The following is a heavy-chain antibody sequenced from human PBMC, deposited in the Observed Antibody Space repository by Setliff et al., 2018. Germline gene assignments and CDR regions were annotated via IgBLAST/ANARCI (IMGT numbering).Heavy chain of an antibody. CDR3: TTGPRDSRNYMTWLDS. CDR1: GFTFNKYW. CDR2: IKSSREGATS. Sequence: GGSLRLSCAASGFTFNKYWMTWVRQAPGKGPEWVGRIKSSREGATSDYGAPAKGRFTISRDDSKNMIYLQMNNLESDDTGFYYCTTGPRDSRNYMTWLDSWGQGTLVTVSS. V-gene: IGHV3-15*01. D-gene: IGHD4-4*01. J-gene: IGHJ5*01.